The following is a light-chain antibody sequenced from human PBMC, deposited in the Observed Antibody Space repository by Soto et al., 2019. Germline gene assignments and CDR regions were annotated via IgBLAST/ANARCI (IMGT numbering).Light chain of an antibody. J-gene: IGKJ5*01. CDR1: QSLLYSNGYNY. V-gene: IGKV2-28*01. CDR3: MQDLRELN. CDR2: LGS. Sequence: IVMTQSPLSPPVTPGEPASISCRSSQSLLYSNGYNYLDWYLQRPGQSPQLLIYLGSNRAPGVLEKVSGRRSGRGFSVKKITVEAENVRVDDCMQDLRELNIGQGTRVDIK.